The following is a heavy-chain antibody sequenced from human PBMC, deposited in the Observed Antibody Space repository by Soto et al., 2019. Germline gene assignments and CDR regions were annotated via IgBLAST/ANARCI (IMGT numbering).Heavy chain of an antibody. D-gene: IGHD4-4*01. V-gene: IGHV3-21*01. CDR3: ARGHDYSIYYYYYYMDV. CDR1: GFTFSSYS. J-gene: IGHJ6*03. CDR2: ISSSSSYI. Sequence: GGSLRLSCAASGFTFSSYSMNWVRQAPGKGLEWVSSISSSSSYIYYADSVKGRFTISRDNAKNSLYLQMNSLRAEDTAVYYCARGHDYSIYYYYYYMDVWGKGTTVTVSS.